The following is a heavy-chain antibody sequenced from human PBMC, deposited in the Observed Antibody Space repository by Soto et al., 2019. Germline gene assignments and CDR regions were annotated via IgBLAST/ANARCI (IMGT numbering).Heavy chain of an antibody. Sequence: SETLSLTCTVSGGSISSSSYYWGWIRQPPGKGLEWIGSIYYSGSTYYNPSLKSRVTISVDTSKNQFSLKLSSVTAADTAAYYCASIRLGEMATIMEIIDYWGQGTLVTVSS. CDR3: ASIRLGEMATIMEIIDY. J-gene: IGHJ4*02. CDR2: IYYSGST. V-gene: IGHV4-39*01. CDR1: GGSISSSSYY. D-gene: IGHD5-12*01.